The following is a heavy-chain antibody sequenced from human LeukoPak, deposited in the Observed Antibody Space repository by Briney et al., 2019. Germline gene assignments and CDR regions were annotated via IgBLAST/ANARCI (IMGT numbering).Heavy chain of an antibody. CDR1: GFTFDDYG. D-gene: IGHD3-22*01. Sequence: GRSLRLSCAASGFTFDDYGMSWVRRAPGKGLEWVSGINWNGGSTGYADSVKGRFTISRDNAKNSLYLQMNSLRAEDTALYYCARPRTDYYDSSGYFGHFDYWDQGTLVTVSS. CDR3: ARPRTDYYDSSGYFGHFDY. J-gene: IGHJ4*02. CDR2: INWNGGST. V-gene: IGHV3-20*04.